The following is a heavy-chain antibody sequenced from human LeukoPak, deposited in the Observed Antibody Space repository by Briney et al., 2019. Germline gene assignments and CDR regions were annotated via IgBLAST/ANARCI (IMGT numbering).Heavy chain of an antibody. D-gene: IGHD1-14*01. CDR2: INPNNGGT. CDR1: GFTFTAYH. J-gene: IGHJ4*02. Sequence: ASAMVSCKASGFTFTAYHIHWVRRAPGQGLEWMGWINPNNGGTNYAQNFQGRVTMTSHTSISTAYMELSRLRSDDTAVYYCAKTREPSSTNLDYWGQGTLVTVSS. CDR3: AKTREPSSTNLDY. V-gene: IGHV1-2*02.